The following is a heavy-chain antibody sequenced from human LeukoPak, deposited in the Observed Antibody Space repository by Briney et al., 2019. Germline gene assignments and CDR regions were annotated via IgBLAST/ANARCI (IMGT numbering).Heavy chain of an antibody. CDR1: GFTFSSYS. J-gene: IGHJ4*02. V-gene: IGHV3-23*01. CDR3: ANTGGLGY. D-gene: IGHD2-8*02. CDR2: ISRSGGST. Sequence: PGVSLRLSCSVSGFTFSSYSMNLVRQATGKGLALVSSISRSGGSTYDADFVEVHFTISGVIFMNILSLQMNWLRAVCLAVYYCANTGGLGYWGQGSLVTVCS.